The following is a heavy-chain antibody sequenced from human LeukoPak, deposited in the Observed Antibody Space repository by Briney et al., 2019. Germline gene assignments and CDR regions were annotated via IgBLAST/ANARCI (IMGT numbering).Heavy chain of an antibody. Sequence: PSQTLSLTCTVSGGSLSSGSYYWSWIRQPAGKGLEWIGRIYTSGSTNYNLSLKSRVTISVDTSKNQFSLKLSSVTAADTAVYYCARELYDFWSGYYLNYWGQGTLVTVSS. CDR3: ARELYDFWSGYYLNY. CDR1: GGSLSSGSYY. CDR2: IYTSGST. J-gene: IGHJ4*02. V-gene: IGHV4-61*02. D-gene: IGHD3-3*01.